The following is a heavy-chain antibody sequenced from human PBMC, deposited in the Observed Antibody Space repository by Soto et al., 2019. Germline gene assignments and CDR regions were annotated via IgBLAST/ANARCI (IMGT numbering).Heavy chain of an antibody. CDR2: INAGNGNT. J-gene: IGHJ6*02. Sequence: ASVKVSCKASGYTFTSYAMHWVRQAPGQRLEWMGWINAGNGNTKYSQKFQGRVTITRDTSASTAYMELSSLRSEDTAVYYCAVGYALYYYCGMDVWGQGTTVTVSS. D-gene: IGHD5-18*01. CDR1: GYTFTSYA. V-gene: IGHV1-3*01. CDR3: AVGYALYYYCGMDV.